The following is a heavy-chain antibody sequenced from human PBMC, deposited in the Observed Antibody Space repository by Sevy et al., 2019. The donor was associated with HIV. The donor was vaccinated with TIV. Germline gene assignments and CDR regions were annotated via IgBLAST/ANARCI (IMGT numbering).Heavy chain of an antibody. CDR2: IISIFGTT. J-gene: IGHJ5*02. V-gene: IGHV1-69*13. CDR1: GGTFNNYA. D-gene: IGHD3-16*01. CDR3: AKTGRVGLGNWLDP. Sequence: ASVKVSCKASGGTFNNYAISWVRQAPGQGLEWMGGIISIFGTTNYAQMFQGRVTITADESTKTAYMELSSLRSEDTAMYYCAKTGRVGLGNWLDPWGQGTLVTVSS.